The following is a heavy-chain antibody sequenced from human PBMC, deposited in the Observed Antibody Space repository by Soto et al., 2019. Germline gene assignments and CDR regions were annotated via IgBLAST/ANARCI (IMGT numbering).Heavy chain of an antibody. V-gene: IGHV3-30*18. Sequence: QVHLVESGGGVVQPGRSLSLSCEGSGFSFGNFGIPWVRQAPGKGLEWVAVISHDGNSHHLADSVRGRFPISRDNSKNTVFLHMTSLRREDSAVYHCVKAQERSAQYFAVVITAFDFWGQGTMVTVSS. D-gene: IGHD3-22*01. CDR2: ISHDGNSH. J-gene: IGHJ3*01. CDR1: GFSFGNFG. CDR3: VKAQERSAQYFAVVITAFDF.